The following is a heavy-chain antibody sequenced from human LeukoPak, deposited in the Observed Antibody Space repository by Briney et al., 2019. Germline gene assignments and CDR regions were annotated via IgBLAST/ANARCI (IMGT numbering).Heavy chain of an antibody. J-gene: IGHJ4*02. CDR1: GYSFSTYW. CDR2: IYPDDSDT. V-gene: IGHV5-51*01. CDR3: GRHARMGATQSNFDY. D-gene: IGHD1-26*01. Sequence: PGESLKISCKGSGYSFSTYWIGWVRQMPGKGLEWMGIIYPDDSDTRYNPSFQGQVTISADQSTNTAYLQWSSLKASDTAIYYCGRHARMGATQSNFDYWGQGTLVTVSS.